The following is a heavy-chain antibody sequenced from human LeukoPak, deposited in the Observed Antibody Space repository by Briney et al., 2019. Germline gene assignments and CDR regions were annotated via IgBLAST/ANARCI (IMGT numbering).Heavy chain of an antibody. CDR2: INPNSGGT. V-gene: IGHV1-2*02. CDR3: ARGITIFGVVILGHYYYYGMDV. CDR1: GYTFTGYY. J-gene: IGHJ6*02. D-gene: IGHD3-3*01. Sequence: GASVKVSCKASGYTFTGYYMHWVRQAPGQGLEWMGWINPNSGGTNYAQKFQGRVTMTRDTSISTAYMELSRLRSDDTAVYCCARGITIFGVVILGHYYYYGMDVWGQGTTVTVSS.